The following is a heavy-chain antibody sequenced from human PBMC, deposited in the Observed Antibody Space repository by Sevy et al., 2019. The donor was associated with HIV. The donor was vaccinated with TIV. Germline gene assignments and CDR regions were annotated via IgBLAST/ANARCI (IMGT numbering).Heavy chain of an antibody. CDR3: ARAGGFWSGYYDFDY. CDR2: IYYSGST. CDR1: GGSISSYY. Sequence: SETLSLTCTVSGGSISSYYWSWIRQPPGKGLEWIGYIYYSGSTNYNPSLKSRVTISVDTSKNQFSLKLSSVTAAGTAVYYCARAGGFWSGYYDFDYWGQGTLVTVSS. J-gene: IGHJ4*02. V-gene: IGHV4-59*01. D-gene: IGHD3-3*01.